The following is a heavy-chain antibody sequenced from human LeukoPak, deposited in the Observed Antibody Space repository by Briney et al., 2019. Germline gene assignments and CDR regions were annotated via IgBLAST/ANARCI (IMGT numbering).Heavy chain of an antibody. CDR1: GFTFSNYW. D-gene: IGHD3-10*01. V-gene: IGHV3-7*01. Sequence: GGSLRLSCAASGFTFSNYWMSWVRQAPGKGLEWLANINQDGSEMYYVDSVKGRFTISRDNGKNSLYLQMNSLRAEDTAVYYCARARLYYYGSGSYRYDYWGQGTLVSVSS. CDR2: INQDGSEM. CDR3: ARARLYYYGSGSYRYDY. J-gene: IGHJ4*02.